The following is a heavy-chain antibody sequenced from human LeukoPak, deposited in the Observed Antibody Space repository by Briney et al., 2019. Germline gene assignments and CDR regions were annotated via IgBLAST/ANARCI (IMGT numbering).Heavy chain of an antibody. V-gene: IGHV4-34*01. CDR1: GGSFSGYY. CDR3: ARAGPTTAQGRPTDY. D-gene: IGHD4-17*01. J-gene: IGHJ4*02. CDR2: INHSGST. Sequence: SETLSLTCAVYGGSFSGYYWSWIRQPPGKGLEWIGEINHSGSTNYNPSLKSRVTISVDTYKNQFSLKLSSVTAADTAVYYCARAGPTTAQGRPTDYWGQGTLVTVSS.